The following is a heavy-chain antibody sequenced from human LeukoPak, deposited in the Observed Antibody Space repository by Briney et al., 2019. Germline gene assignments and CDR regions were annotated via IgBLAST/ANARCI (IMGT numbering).Heavy chain of an antibody. D-gene: IGHD6-13*01. CDR3: TRGFARITAAGSVYFQH. CDR2: ISSSSSAI. J-gene: IGHJ1*01. V-gene: IGHV3-48*02. CDR1: GYTFSSYS. Sequence: PGGSLRLSCAASGYTFSSYSINWVRQAPGKGLEWISYISSSSSAIYYADSVKGRFTISRDNARNSLYLQMKSLRDEDTAVYYCTRGFARITAAGSVYFQHWGQGTLVTVSS.